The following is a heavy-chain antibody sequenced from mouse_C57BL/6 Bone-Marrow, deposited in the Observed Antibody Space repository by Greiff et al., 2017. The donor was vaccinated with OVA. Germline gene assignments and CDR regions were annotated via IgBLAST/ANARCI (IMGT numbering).Heavy chain of an antibody. V-gene: IGHV1-59*01. J-gene: IGHJ2*01. D-gene: IGHD4-1*01. Sequence: QVQLQQPGAELVRPGTSVKLSCKASGYTFTSYWMHWVKQRPGQGLEWIGVIDPSDSYTNYNQKFKGKATLTVDTSSSTAYMQLSSLTSADSAVYYCARDWGPLFDYWGEGTTLTVSS. CDR2: IDPSDSYT. CDR3: ARDWGPLFDY. CDR1: GYTFTSYW.